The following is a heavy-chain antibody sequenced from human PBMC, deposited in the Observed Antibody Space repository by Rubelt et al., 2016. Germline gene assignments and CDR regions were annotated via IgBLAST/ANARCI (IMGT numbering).Heavy chain of an antibody. D-gene: IGHD2-2*02. CDR3: ARDIVVVPAAIDY. CDR1: GFTFSSYG. J-gene: IGHJ4*02. V-gene: IGHV3-21*01. CDR2: ISSSSSYI. Sequence: GFTFSSYGMHWVRQAPGKGLEWVSSISSSSSYIYYADSVKGRFTISRDNAKNSLYLQMNSLRAEDTAVYYCARDIVVVPAAIDYWGQGTLVTVSS.